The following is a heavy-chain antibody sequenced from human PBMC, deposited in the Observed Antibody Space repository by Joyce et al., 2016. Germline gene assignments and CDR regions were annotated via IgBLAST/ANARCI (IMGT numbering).Heavy chain of an antibody. Sequence: QVQLVQSGSELKKSGASVKVSCRASGYLFTNYALNWVRQAPGQGLGWMGWINTNTGSPTYAQGSTGRSVFSLDTSVSTAYLQISSLKAEDTGVYYCAREEYTRAAFDYWGQGTLVTVSS. CDR1: GYLFTNYA. CDR2: INTNTGSP. CDR3: AREEYTRAAFDY. D-gene: IGHD2/OR15-2a*01. V-gene: IGHV7-4-1*02. J-gene: IGHJ4*02.